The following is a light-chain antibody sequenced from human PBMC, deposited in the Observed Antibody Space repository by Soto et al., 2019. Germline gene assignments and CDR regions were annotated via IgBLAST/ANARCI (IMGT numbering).Light chain of an antibody. CDR3: SSYTSSSTYV. CDR1: SNDVGGYYY. Sequence: QSVLTQPASVSGPPGQSITISCTGTSNDVGGYYYVSWYQRHPGKAPKLMIYEVTNRPSGVSDRFSGSKSDNTASLTISGLQAEDEADYYCSSYTSSSTYVFGTWTKVT. V-gene: IGLV2-14*01. CDR2: EVT. J-gene: IGLJ1*01.